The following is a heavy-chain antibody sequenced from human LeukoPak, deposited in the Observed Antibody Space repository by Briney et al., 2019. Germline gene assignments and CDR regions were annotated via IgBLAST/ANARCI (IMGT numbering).Heavy chain of an antibody. CDR1: GFTFSGYY. CDR2: INPSGSTI. CDR3: ARVRGSGFCTGSSCAKDPGYDYYMDV. J-gene: IGHJ6*03. D-gene: IGHD2-8*02. V-gene: IGHV3-11*01. Sequence: PGGSLRLSCEGSGFTFSGYYMSWIRQAPGKGLEWVSYINPSGSTIYYADSVKGRFTISRDNAKKSLDLQMYSLRAEDTAVYYCARVRGSGFCTGSSCAKDPGYDYYMDVWGKGTTVTVSS.